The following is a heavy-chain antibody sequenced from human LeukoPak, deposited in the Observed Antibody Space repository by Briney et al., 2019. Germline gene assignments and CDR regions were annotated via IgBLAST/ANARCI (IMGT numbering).Heavy chain of an antibody. CDR3: ARSGRDGYNLHRNNLKNWFDP. CDR2: FDPEDGET. CDR1: GYTLTELS. J-gene: IGHJ5*02. V-gene: IGHV1-24*01. Sequence: ASVKVSCKVSGYTLTELSMHWVRQAPGKGLEWMGGFDPEDGETIYAQKFQGRVTMTRDTSISTAYMELSRLRSDDTAVYYCARSGRDGYNLHRNNLKNWFDPWGQGTLVTVSS. D-gene: IGHD5-24*01.